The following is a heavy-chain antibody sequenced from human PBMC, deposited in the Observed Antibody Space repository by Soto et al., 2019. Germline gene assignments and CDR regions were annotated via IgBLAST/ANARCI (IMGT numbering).Heavy chain of an antibody. CDR1: GGTFSSYA. V-gene: IGHV1-69*01. J-gene: IGHJ6*02. CDR2: IIPIFGTA. Sequence: QVQLVQSGAEVKKPGSSVKVSCKASGGTFSSYAISWVRQAPGQGLEWMGGIIPIFGTANYAQKFQGRVTVTADESTSTAYMELSSLRSEDTAVYYCTKNYYGSGSYYYYGMDVWGQGTTVTVSS. CDR3: TKNYYGSGSYYYYGMDV. D-gene: IGHD3-10*01.